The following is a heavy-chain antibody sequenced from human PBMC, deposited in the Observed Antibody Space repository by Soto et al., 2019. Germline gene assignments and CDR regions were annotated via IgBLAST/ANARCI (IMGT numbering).Heavy chain of an antibody. CDR1: GYSFSSYW. CDR2: IYPGDSDT. Sequence: GYSLKISCKRSGYSFSSYWIGWVRQMPGKGLEWRGIIYPGDSDTIYSPSFQGQVTISADKSISTAYLQWSSLKASDTAMYYCARGLTMTTSTTGPADYYYYYYRMDVWGQGTTVTVSS. D-gene: IGHD4-4*01. CDR3: ARGLTMTTSTTGPADYYYYYYRMDV. V-gene: IGHV5-51*01. J-gene: IGHJ6*02.